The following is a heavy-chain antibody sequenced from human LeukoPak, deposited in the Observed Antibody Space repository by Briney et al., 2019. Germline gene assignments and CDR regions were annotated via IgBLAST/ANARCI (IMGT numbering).Heavy chain of an antibody. Sequence: GSLRLSCAASGFTFDDYTMHWVRQAPGKGLEWVSLISWDGGSTYYADSVKGRFTISRDNSKNSLYLQMNSLRTEDTALYYCAKDSSSSWEIGAFDIWGQGTMVTVSS. V-gene: IGHV3-43*01. CDR2: ISWDGGST. J-gene: IGHJ3*02. CDR1: GFTFDDYT. CDR3: AKDSSSSWEIGAFDI. D-gene: IGHD6-13*01.